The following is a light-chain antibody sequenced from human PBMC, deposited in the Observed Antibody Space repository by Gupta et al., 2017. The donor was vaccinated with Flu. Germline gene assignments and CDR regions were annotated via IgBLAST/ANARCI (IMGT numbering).Light chain of an antibody. CDR3: QQDHSYSWT. V-gene: IGKV1-5*03. Sequence: PSTLSASVGDRVTIACRASQSISEYVAWYQQKPGKAPKVLISQASRLESGVPSRFSGSASGTEFTLTISSLQPDDLATYYFQQDHSYSWTFGQGTKVDI. J-gene: IGKJ1*01. CDR1: QSISEY. CDR2: QAS.